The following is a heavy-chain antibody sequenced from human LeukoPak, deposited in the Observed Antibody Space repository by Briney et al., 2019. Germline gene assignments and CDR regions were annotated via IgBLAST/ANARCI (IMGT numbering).Heavy chain of an antibody. V-gene: IGHV3-7*01. CDR1: GFTFSSDW. CDR2: INQDGSEK. CDR3: ARAEM. J-gene: IGHJ4*02. Sequence: GGSLRLSCAASGFTFSSDWMSWVRQAPGKGLEWVANINQDGSEKYYVDSVKGRFTISRDNAKNSLFLQMNSLRAEDTAVYYCARAEMWGQGTLVTVSS.